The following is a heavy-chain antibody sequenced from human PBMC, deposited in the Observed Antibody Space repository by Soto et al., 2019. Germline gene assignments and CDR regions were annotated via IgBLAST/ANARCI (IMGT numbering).Heavy chain of an antibody. Sequence: GGSLRLSCAASGFTFSSYAMHWVRQAPGKGLEWVAVISYDGSNKYYADSVKGRFTISRDNSKNTLYLQMNSLRAEDTAVYYCARDPEAGMKYYFDYWGQGTLVTVSS. J-gene: IGHJ4*02. D-gene: IGHD6-13*01. V-gene: IGHV3-30-3*01. CDR3: ARDPEAGMKYYFDY. CDR2: ISYDGSNK. CDR1: GFTFSSYA.